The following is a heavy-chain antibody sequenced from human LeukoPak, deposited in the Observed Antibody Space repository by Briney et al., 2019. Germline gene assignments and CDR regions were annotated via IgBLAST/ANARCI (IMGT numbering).Heavy chain of an antibody. J-gene: IGHJ4*02. CDR1: RFTFSSYA. D-gene: IGHD5-18*01. Sequence: GGSLRLSCAASRFTFSSYAMSWVRQAPGKGLEWVSVISDSGGSAYYADSVKGRFTISRDNSKNTLHLQMNSLRAEDTAVYYCAKAKSGYSYGLNFDYWGQGTLVTISS. V-gene: IGHV3-23*01. CDR3: AKAKSGYSYGLNFDY. CDR2: ISDSGGSA.